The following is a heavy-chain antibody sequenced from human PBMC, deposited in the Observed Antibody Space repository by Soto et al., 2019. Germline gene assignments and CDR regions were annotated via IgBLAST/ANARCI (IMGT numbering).Heavy chain of an antibody. Sequence: QVQLQESGPGLVKPSETLSLTCTVSGGSISSYYWSWIRQPPGKGLEWIGYIYYSGSTNYNPSLKNRVTIAVDTSKNQFSLKLSSVTAADTAVYYCARGVLTGYSDYWGQGTLVTVSS. CDR2: IYYSGST. J-gene: IGHJ4*02. V-gene: IGHV4-59*01. D-gene: IGHD3-9*01. CDR1: GGSISSYY. CDR3: ARGVLTGYSDY.